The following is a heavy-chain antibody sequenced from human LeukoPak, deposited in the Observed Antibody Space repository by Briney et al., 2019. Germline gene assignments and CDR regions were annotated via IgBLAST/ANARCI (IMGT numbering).Heavy chain of an antibody. CDR2: ISYDGSNK. J-gene: IGHJ4*02. Sequence: GGSLRLSCGASGFTFSSYSMHWVRQAPGKGLEWVAVISYDGSNKYYADSVKGRFTISRDNSKNTLYLQMNSLRAEDTAVYYCARDTGQTNPVWGQGTLVTVSS. CDR1: GFTFSSYS. CDR3: ARDTGQTNPV. V-gene: IGHV3-30*04. D-gene: IGHD1-14*01.